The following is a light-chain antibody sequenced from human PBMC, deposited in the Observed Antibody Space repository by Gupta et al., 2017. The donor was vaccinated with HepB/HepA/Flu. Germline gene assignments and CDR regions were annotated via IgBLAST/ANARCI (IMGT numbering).Light chain of an antibody. CDR3: QQDYNWPMT. CDR1: QHVGTN. J-gene: IGKJ4*01. Sequence: EVILTQSPIILSVSPGDRVTLSCRASQHVGTNLAWYQQKVGQAPRLLVYGASSRATSIPARFIGSGSETEFSLIINSLQSEDFAIYCCQQDYNWPMTFGWGTIVE. V-gene: IGKV3-15*01. CDR2: GAS.